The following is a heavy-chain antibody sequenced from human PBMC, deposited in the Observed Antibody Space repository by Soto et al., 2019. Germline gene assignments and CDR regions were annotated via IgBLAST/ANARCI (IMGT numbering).Heavy chain of an antibody. Sequence: GGSLRLSCAASGFTFDDYAMHWVRQAPGKGLEWVSGISWNSGSIGYADSVKGRFTISRDNAKNSLYLQMNSLRAEDTALYYCAKGDVVVMGYFQHWGQGTLVNVSS. CDR3: AKGDVVVMGYFQH. J-gene: IGHJ1*01. D-gene: IGHD3-22*01. CDR2: ISWNSGSI. V-gene: IGHV3-9*01. CDR1: GFTFDDYA.